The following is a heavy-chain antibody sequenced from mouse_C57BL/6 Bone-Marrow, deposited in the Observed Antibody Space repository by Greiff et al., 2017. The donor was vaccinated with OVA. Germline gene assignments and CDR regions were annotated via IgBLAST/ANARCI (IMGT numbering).Heavy chain of an antibody. V-gene: IGHV5-2*01. CDR2: INSDGGSN. D-gene: IGHD1-1*01. CDR3: ARHGGSSYGGVDY. CDR1: EYEFTSHD. Sequence: EVQGVESGGGLVQPGESLKLSCESTEYEFTSHDMSWVRKTPEKRLELVAAINSDGGSNYYPDTMERRFIISRDNTKKTLYLQMSSLRSEATALYYWARHGGSSYGGVDYWGQGTSVTVSS. J-gene: IGHJ4*01.